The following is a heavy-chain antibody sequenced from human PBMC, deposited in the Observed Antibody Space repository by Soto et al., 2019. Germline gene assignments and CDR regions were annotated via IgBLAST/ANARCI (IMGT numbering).Heavy chain of an antibody. Sequence: QVQLVQSGAEVKKPGASVKVSCKASGYTFTNYGISWVRQAPGQGLEWMGWISAYNGNTDYARKLQGRVTMTTDTSTSTASVELRSLRDDDTAVYYCARVGAYGVGTGCHDYWGQGTLVTVSS. D-gene: IGHD2-21*01. CDR1: GYTFTNYG. CDR2: ISAYNGNT. V-gene: IGHV1-18*01. J-gene: IGHJ4*02. CDR3: ARVGAYGVGTGCHDY.